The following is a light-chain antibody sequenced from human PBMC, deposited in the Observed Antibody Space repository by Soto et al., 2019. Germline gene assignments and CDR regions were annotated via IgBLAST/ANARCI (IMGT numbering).Light chain of an antibody. CDR1: SSDVGGYNY. V-gene: IGLV2-14*01. CDR2: EVS. J-gene: IGLJ1*01. Sequence: QAVLTQPASVSGSPGQSITISCTGSSSDVGGYNYVSWYQQHPGKAPKLIIYEVSNRPSGVSNRFSGSKSGNTASLTISGLQAEDEADYYCGSYTIMSTRVFGSGTKLTVL. CDR3: GSYTIMSTRV.